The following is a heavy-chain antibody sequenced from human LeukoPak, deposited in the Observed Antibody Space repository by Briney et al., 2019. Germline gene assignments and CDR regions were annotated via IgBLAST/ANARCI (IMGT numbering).Heavy chain of an antibody. CDR2: MYLSGTT. V-gene: IGHV4-4*02. CDR3: AGLVGRYSSGLYYYYFDY. J-gene: IGHJ4*02. D-gene: IGHD3-22*01. Sequence: SETLSLTCTASGDSINSLDLWSWVRQPPGKGLEWIGEMYLSGTTHSNPSVKSRVTISIDKSKNQFFLNLSSVTAADTAVYYCAGLVGRYSSGLYYYYFDYWGQGTLVTVSS. CDR1: GDSINSLDL.